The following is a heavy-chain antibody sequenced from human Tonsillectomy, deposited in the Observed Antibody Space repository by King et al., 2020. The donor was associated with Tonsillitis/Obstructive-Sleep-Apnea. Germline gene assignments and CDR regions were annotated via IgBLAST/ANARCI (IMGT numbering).Heavy chain of an antibody. D-gene: IGHD2-2*01. CDR1: GGTFSSYA. J-gene: IGHJ4*02. CDR2: IIPIFGTA. V-gene: IGHV1-69*12. CDR3: ASDGKPAAMFYYYYY. Sequence: QLVQSGAEVKKPGSSVKVSCKASGGTFSSYAISWVRQAPGQGLEWMGGIIPIFGTANYAQKFQGRVAITADESTSTAYMELSSLRSEDTAVYYCASDGKPAAMFYYYYYWGQGTLVTVSS.